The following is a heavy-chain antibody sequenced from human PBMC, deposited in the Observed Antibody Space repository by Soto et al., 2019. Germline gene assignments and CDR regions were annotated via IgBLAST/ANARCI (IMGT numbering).Heavy chain of an antibody. Sequence: EVQLVESGGGLVQPGGSLRLSWAASGFSLSSYAMDWVRQAPGQGLEWVSYISLSSGNIPYADSVRGRFTVSRDNAKNSLYLQMNSLRAEDTAVYYCARDPSRGSEWARYLDLWGRGTLVTVSS. CDR3: ARDPSRGSEWARYLDL. V-gene: IGHV3-48*01. D-gene: IGHD1-26*01. CDR2: ISLSSGNI. CDR1: GFSLSSYA. J-gene: IGHJ2*01.